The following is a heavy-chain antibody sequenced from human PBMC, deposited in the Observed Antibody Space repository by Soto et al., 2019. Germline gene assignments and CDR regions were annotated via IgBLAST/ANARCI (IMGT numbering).Heavy chain of an antibody. D-gene: IGHD2-8*02. CDR3: ATWGEGAGGIFDY. CDR1: GFTFSNHG. Sequence: QVQLVESGGGVVQPGRSLRLSCAASGFTFSNHGMHWVRQAPGKGLEWVAVISYDSSDKYYADSVKGRVTISRDNSKNTLYLQMNSLRLEDTAVYYCATWGEGAGGIFDYWGQGTLVTVSS. CDR2: ISYDSSDK. V-gene: IGHV3-30*03. J-gene: IGHJ4*02.